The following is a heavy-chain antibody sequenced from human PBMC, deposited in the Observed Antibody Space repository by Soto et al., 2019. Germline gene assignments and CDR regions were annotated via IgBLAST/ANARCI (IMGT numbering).Heavy chain of an antibody. Sequence: QITLKESGPTLVKPTQTLTLTCTFSGFSLSTSGVGVGWIRQPPGKALEWLALIYWNDDKRYSPSLKSRLTITTDTSKNQVVLTMTNMDPVDTATYYCAHRAYYYDSSDQETWFDPWGQGTLVTVSS. J-gene: IGHJ5*02. CDR1: GFSLSTSGVG. CDR3: AHRAYYYDSSDQETWFDP. D-gene: IGHD3-22*01. V-gene: IGHV2-5*01. CDR2: IYWNDDK.